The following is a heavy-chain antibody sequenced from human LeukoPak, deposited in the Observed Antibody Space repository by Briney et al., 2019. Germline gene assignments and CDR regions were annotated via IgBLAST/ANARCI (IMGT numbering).Heavy chain of an antibody. CDR3: ARGRYDFWSGYFRRAFDI. CDR2: INHSGST. V-gene: IGHV4-34*01. CDR1: GGSISSYY. D-gene: IGHD3-3*01. J-gene: IGHJ3*02. Sequence: SETLSLTCTVSGGSISSYYWSWIRQPPGKGLEWIGEINHSGSTNYNPSLKSRVTISVDTSKNQFSLKLSSVTAADTAVYYYARGRYDFWSGYFRRAFDIWGQGTMVTVSS.